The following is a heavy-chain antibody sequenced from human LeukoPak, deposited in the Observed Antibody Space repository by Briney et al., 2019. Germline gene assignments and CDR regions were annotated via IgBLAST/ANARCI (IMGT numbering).Heavy chain of an antibody. D-gene: IGHD3-10*01. CDR1: GFTFSSYW. J-gene: IGHJ6*02. CDR3: ARVITMVRGASPGYYYYGMDV. CDR2: IKQDGSEK. V-gene: IGHV3-7*04. Sequence: GGSLRLSCAASGFTFSSYWMSWVRQAPGKGLEWVANIKQDGSEKYYVDSVKGRFTISRDNVKNSLYLQMNSLRAEDTAVYYCARVITMVRGASPGYYYYGMDVWGQGTTVTVSS.